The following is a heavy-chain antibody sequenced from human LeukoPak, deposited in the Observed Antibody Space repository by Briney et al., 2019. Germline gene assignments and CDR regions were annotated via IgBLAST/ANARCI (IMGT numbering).Heavy chain of an antibody. D-gene: IGHD3-3*01. V-gene: IGHV3-21*01. CDR2: ISAGTAYI. CDR3: ARLREIPVFGVVTKSTSYFDY. J-gene: IGHJ4*02. Sequence: GGSLRLSCAASGFTFSAYTMHWVRQIPGKGLQWVSCISAGTAYIFYEDSVKGRFNISRDDAKNSLYLQMNSLRAEDTAVYYCARLREIPVFGVVTKSTSYFDYWGQGTLVTVSS. CDR1: GFTFSAYT.